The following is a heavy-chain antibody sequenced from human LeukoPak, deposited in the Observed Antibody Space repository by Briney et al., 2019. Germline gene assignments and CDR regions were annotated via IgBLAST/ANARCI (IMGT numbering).Heavy chain of an antibody. Sequence: SETLSLTCTVSGGSISSYYWSWIRQPPGKGLEWIGYIYYSGSTDYNPSLKSRVTISVDTSKNQFSLKLSSVTAADTAVYYCARAGWLRSENWFDPWGQGTLVTVSS. CDR1: GGSISSYY. V-gene: IGHV4-59*01. CDR3: ARAGWLRSENWFDP. CDR2: IYYSGST. D-gene: IGHD5-12*01. J-gene: IGHJ5*02.